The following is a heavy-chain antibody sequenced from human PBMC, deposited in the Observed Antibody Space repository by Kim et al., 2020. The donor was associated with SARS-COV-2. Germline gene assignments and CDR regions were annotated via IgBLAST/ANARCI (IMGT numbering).Heavy chain of an antibody. Sequence: ASVKVSCKASGYTFTSYGISWVRQAPGQGLEWMGWISAYNGNTNYAQKLQGRVTMTTDTSTSTAYMELRSLRSDDTAVYYCARDSRNYYGSGSPHDYWGQGTLVTVSS. V-gene: IGHV1-18*01. CDR1: GYTFTSYG. D-gene: IGHD3-10*01. CDR2: ISAYNGNT. CDR3: ARDSRNYYGSGSPHDY. J-gene: IGHJ4*02.